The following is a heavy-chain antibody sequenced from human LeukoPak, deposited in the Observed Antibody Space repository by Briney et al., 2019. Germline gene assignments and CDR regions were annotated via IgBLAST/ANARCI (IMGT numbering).Heavy chain of an antibody. Sequence: SQTLSLTCAISGDSVSNKSAAWNWIRQSPSRGLEWLGRTYYRSKWYHDYAVSGKSRITINPDTSKNQFSLQLNSVTPEDTAVYYCARDSLEYSWANNRFDPWGQGTLVTVSS. CDR2: TYYRSKWYH. D-gene: IGHD4-11*01. CDR1: GDSVSNKSAA. J-gene: IGHJ5*02. V-gene: IGHV6-1*01. CDR3: ARDSLEYSWANNRFDP.